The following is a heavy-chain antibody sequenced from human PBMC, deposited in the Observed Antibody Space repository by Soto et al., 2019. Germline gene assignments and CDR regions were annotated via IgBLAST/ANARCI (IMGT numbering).Heavy chain of an antibody. CDR3: AKDSSAVAGNFDY. Sequence: GGSLRLSCAASGFTFSSYAMSWVRQAPGKGPEWVSAISGSGGSTYYADSVKGRFTISRDDSKNTLYLQMNSLRAEDTAVYYCAKDSSAVAGNFDYWGQGTLVTVSS. J-gene: IGHJ4*02. CDR1: GFTFSSYA. V-gene: IGHV3-23*01. CDR2: ISGSGGST. D-gene: IGHD6-19*01.